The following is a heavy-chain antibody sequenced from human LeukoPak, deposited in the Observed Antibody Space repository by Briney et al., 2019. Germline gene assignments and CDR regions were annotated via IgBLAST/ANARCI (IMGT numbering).Heavy chain of an antibody. D-gene: IGHD3-10*01. CDR3: AKDSNFPSHPPGD. CDR1: GFTFSSYG. CDR2: IRYDGSNK. V-gene: IGHV3-30*02. J-gene: IGHJ4*02. Sequence: PGGSLRLSCAASGFTFSSYGMHWVRQAPGKGLEWVAFIRYDGSNKYYADSVKGRFTISRDNSKNTLYLQMNSLRAEDTAVYYCAKDSNFPSHPPGDWGQGTLVTASS.